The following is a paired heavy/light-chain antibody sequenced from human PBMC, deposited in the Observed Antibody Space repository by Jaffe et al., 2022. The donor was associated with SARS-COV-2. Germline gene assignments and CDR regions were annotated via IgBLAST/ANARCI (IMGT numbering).Heavy chain of an antibody. J-gene: IGHJ6*02. D-gene: IGHD3-10*02. CDR3: ARDSLHYYVPGAAGFYYYGMDV. CDR2: INSDGSST. Sequence: EVQLVESGGGLVQPGGSLRLSCAASGGFTLSRHWMHWVRQTPGKGLVWVSGINSDGSSTSYADSVKGRFTISRDNAKNTLYVQMNSLRVEDTAVYYCARDSLHYYVPGAAGFYYYGMDVWGQGTTVTVSS. CDR1: GGFTLSRHW. V-gene: IGHV3-74*01.
Light chain of an antibody. CDR3: AAWDDSLNGYV. CDR2: NNN. CDR1: SSNIGSNT. V-gene: IGLV1-44*01. J-gene: IGLJ1*01. Sequence: QSVLTQPPSASGTPGQRVTISCSGSSSNIGSNTVNWYQQLPRTAPKLLIYNNNQRPSGVPDRFSGSKSGTSASLAISGLQSEDEADYYCAAWDDSLNGYVFGTGTKVTVL.